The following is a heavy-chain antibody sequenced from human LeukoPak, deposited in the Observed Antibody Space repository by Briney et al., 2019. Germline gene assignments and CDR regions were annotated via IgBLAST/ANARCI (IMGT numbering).Heavy chain of an antibody. CDR3: ARDMYYDFWSGCFDP. CDR1: GGSISSYY. V-gene: IGHV4-59*01. CDR2: IYYSGST. J-gene: IGHJ5*02. Sequence: SDTLSLTCTVSGGSISSYYWSWIRQPPGKGLEWIGYIYYSGSTNYNPSLKSRVTISVDTSKNQFSLKLSSVTAADTAVYYCARDMYYDFWSGCFDPWGQGTLVTVSS. D-gene: IGHD3-3*01.